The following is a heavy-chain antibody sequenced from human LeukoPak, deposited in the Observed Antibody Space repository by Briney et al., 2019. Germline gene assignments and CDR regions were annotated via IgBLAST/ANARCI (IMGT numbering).Heavy chain of an antibody. J-gene: IGHJ4*02. CDR1: GFTCSTNA. V-gene: IGHV3-23*01. CDR2: ISGSGAST. D-gene: IGHD2-15*01. Sequence: GGSLRLSCLTSGFTCSTNAMSWVRQAPGKGLEWISGISGSGASTYYADSVTGRFTISRDNSRNTLYLQMNSLRGDDTAVYYCAKDVGKWGSLHFFDYWGQGTLVTVSS. CDR3: AKDVGKWGSLHFFDY.